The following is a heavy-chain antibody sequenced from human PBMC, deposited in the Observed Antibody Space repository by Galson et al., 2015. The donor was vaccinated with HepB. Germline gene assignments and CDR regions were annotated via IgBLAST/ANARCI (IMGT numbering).Heavy chain of an antibody. V-gene: IGHV4-31*02. J-gene: IGHJ4*02. CDR2: THYSGST. D-gene: IGHD3-10*01. Sequence: PGKGLEWIGYTHYSGSTYYNPSLRGRLTISEGMSKNQFSLKLSSVTAADTAIYYCARGSEDNYGSFDYWGQGTLVTVSS. CDR3: ARGSEDNYGSFDY.